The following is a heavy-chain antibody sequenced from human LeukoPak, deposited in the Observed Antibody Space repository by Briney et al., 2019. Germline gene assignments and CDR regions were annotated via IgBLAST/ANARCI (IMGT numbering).Heavy chain of an antibody. CDR2: IIPIFGTA. J-gene: IGHJ4*02. Sequence: ASVKVSCKASGGTFSSYAISWVRQAPGQGLEWMGGIIPIFGTANYAQKFQGRVTITADESTSTAYMELSSLRSEDTAVYYCARVGDISFAGTTPFDYWGQGTLVTVSS. V-gene: IGHV1-69*13. CDR3: ARVGDISFAGTTPFDY. CDR1: GGTFSSYA. D-gene: IGHD2-15*01.